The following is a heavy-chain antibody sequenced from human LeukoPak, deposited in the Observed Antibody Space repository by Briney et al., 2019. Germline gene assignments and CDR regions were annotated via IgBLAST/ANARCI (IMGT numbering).Heavy chain of an antibody. Sequence: GESLKISCKGSGYSFTSYWIAWVRQMPGKGLEWMGIIYPGDSEPRYSPSFQGQVTISADKSISTAYLQWSSLKASDTAMYYCASIRGAEYSSGWSFDYWGQGTLVTVSS. CDR1: GYSFTSYW. CDR3: ASIRGAEYSSGWSFDY. V-gene: IGHV5-51*01. D-gene: IGHD6-19*01. J-gene: IGHJ4*02. CDR2: IYPGDSEP.